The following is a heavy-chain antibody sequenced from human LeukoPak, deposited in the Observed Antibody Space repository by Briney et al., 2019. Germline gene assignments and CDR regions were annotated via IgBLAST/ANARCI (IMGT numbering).Heavy chain of an antibody. J-gene: IGHJ4*02. Sequence: SETLSLTCTVSGGSISSGSYYWSWIRQPAGKGLEWIGRIYTSGSTNYNPSLKSRVTISVDTSKNQFSLKLSSVTAADPAVYYCARGIGRAVAAHFDYWGQGTLVTVSS. CDR2: IYTSGST. D-gene: IGHD6-19*01. V-gene: IGHV4-61*02. CDR3: ARGIGRAVAAHFDY. CDR1: GGSISSGSYY.